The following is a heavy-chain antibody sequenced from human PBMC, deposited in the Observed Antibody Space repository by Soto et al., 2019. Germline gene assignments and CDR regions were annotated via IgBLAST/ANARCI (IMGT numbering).Heavy chain of an antibody. Sequence: PGGSLRLSCAASGSTFGSYWMHWVRQAPGKGLVWLSRIDDDGSAVYADSVKGRFTTSRDNAKNTVYLQMNSLRDEDTAVYYCAKGRSYYYYYGVAVWGQGTTVTVSS. J-gene: IGHJ6*02. CDR3: AKGRSYYYYYGVAV. CDR2: IDDDGSA. CDR1: GSTFGSYW. V-gene: IGHV3-74*01.